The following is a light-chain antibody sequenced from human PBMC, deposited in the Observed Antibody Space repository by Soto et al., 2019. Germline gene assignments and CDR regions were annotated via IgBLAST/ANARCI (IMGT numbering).Light chain of an antibody. CDR1: QTVSSY. Sequence: ENVLTQSPGTLSLSPGERATLFCRASQTVSSYLTGYQQRPGQAPRLLIYGASKRATGIPDRFSGSGSGTDFTLTISRLETEDFALYYCQQYGTSPITFGQGTRLEI. CDR3: QQYGTSPIT. CDR2: GAS. J-gene: IGKJ5*01. V-gene: IGKV3-20*01.